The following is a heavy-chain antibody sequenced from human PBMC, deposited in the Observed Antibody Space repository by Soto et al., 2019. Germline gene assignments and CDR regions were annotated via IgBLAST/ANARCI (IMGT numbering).Heavy chain of an antibody. CDR3: AKALKCITIVRGVIRSYGMDV. J-gene: IGHJ6*02. CDR2: ISYDGSNK. D-gene: IGHD3-10*01. Sequence: QVLLVESGGGVVQPGRSLRLSCAASGFTFSSYGMHWVRQAPGKGLEWVAVISYDGSNKYYADSVKGRFTISRDNSKNTLYLQMNSLRAEDTAVYYCAKALKCITIVRGVIRSYGMDVWGQGTTVTVSS. CDR1: GFTFSSYG. V-gene: IGHV3-30*18.